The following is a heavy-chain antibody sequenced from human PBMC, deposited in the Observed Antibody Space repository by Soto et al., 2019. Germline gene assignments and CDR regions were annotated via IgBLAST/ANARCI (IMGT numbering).Heavy chain of an antibody. V-gene: IGHV3-74*03. CDR3: AKGGRIPTSSVDY. CDR1: GFTFSMYW. D-gene: IGHD2-2*01. J-gene: IGHJ4*02. Sequence: EVQLVESGGGLVQPGGSLRLSCAASGFTFSMYWMHWVRQAPGKGLLWVSRINGDGTDTTYADSVKGRFTISRDNAKNTVYLQMNGLRAEDTAVYYCAKGGRIPTSSVDYWGQGTLVTVSS. CDR2: INGDGTDT.